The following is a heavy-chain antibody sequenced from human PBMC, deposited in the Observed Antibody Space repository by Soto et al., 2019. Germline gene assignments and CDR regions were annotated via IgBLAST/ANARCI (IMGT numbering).Heavy chain of an antibody. CDR1: GYNFTSYW. CDR2: IDPTDSFT. V-gene: IGHV5-10-1*01. D-gene: IGHD3-16*01. Sequence: GDSLKISCKGSGYNFTSYWIIWVRQMPGKGLEWMGNIDPTDSFTNYSPSFQGHVTISTDKSMSTAYLQWGTLKASDTAMYYCARRGYDCGSGLDVWGQGTMVTV. J-gene: IGHJ6*02. CDR3: ARRGYDCGSGLDV.